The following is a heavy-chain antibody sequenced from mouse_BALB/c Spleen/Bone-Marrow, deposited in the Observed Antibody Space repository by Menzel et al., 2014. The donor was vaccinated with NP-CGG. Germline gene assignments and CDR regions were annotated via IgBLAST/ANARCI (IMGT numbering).Heavy chain of an antibody. Sequence: QVQLQQPGAELTKPGASMKISCKATGYTFSSYWIEWVKQRPGHGLEWIGEILPGSGSTNYNERFKGKATFTADTSSNTAYMQLSSLTSEDSAVYYCARAYYVNYDAMDYWGQGTSVTVSS. CDR3: ARAYYVNYDAMDY. J-gene: IGHJ4*01. CDR2: ILPGSGST. D-gene: IGHD2-10*01. V-gene: IGHV1-9*01. CDR1: GYTFSSYW.